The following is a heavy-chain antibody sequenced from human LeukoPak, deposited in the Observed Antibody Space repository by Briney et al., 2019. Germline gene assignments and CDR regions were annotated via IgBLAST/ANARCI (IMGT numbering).Heavy chain of an antibody. J-gene: IGHJ6*02. CDR2: ISSNGGST. CDR3: VKETTYYDFWKGMDV. V-gene: IGHV3-64D*06. CDR1: GFTFSSYA. Sequence: PGGSLRLSCSASGFTFSSYAMHWVRQAPGKGLEYVSAISSNGGSTYYADSVKGRFTISRDNSKNTLYLQMSSLRAEDTAVYYCVKETTYYDFWKGMDVWGQGTTVIVFS. D-gene: IGHD3-3*01.